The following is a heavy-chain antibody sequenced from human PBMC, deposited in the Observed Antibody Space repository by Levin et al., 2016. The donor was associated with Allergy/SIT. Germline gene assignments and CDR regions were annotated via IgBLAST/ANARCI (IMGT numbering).Heavy chain of an antibody. D-gene: IGHD3-16*01. V-gene: IGHV3-30*18. CDR2: ISHDGTNK. CDR1: GLPFDSYG. Sequence: GGSLRLSCEVSGLPFDSYGMHWVRQAPGKGLDWVALISHDGTNKIYAGTVRGRFVISRDNSKSTLYLQMNSLRVEDAATYYCAKAAFSYGMKNSLDFWGQGTLVTVSS. CDR3: AKAAFSYGMKNSLDF. J-gene: IGHJ4*02.